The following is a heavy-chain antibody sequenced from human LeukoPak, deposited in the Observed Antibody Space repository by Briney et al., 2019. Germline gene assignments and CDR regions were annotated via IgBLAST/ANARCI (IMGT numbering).Heavy chain of an antibody. CDR3: ARQIYDYVWGY. D-gene: IGHD3-16*01. V-gene: IGHV4-39*01. Sequence: SETLSLTCTVSGGSISGSPYYWGWIRRPPGKGLEWIGSMYYSGSTYYNPSLKSRVTISVDTSKKQFSLKLSSVTAADTAVYYCARQIYDYVWGYWGQGTLVTVSS. CDR1: GGSISGSPYY. J-gene: IGHJ4*02. CDR2: MYYSGST.